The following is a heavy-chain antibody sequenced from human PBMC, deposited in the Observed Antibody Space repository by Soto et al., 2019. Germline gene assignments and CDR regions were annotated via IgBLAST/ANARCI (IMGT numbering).Heavy chain of an antibody. V-gene: IGHV1-69*05. CDR2: IIPIFGTA. Sequence: GASVKVSCKASGGTFSSYAISWVRQAPGQGLEWMGGIIPIFGTANYAQKFQGRVTITTDTSISTAYLQWSSLRSSDTAMYYCARGGRPTMVRGAPDYYMDVWGKGTTVTVSS. D-gene: IGHD3-10*01. CDR3: ARGGRPTMVRGAPDYYMDV. J-gene: IGHJ6*03. CDR1: GGTFSSYA.